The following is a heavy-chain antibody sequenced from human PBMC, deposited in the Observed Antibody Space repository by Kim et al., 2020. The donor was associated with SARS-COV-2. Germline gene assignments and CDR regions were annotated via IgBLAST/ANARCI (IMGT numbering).Heavy chain of an antibody. CDR2: ISTGGTYI. V-gene: IGHV3-21*01. CDR1: GFIFSNYN. D-gene: IGHD3-16*01. Sequence: GGSLRLSCTGSGFIFSNYNMNWVRQAPGKGLEWVSSISTGGTYIYYADSLKGRITISRDNAKRTLNLQMNSLRAEDTAVYYCARVGRMDVWGTGTTVAVS. CDR3: ARVGRMDV. J-gene: IGHJ6*03.